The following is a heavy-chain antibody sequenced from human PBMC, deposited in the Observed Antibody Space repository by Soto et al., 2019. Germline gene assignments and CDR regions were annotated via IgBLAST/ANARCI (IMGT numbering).Heavy chain of an antibody. V-gene: IGHV3-23*01. CDR1: GFTFSSYA. D-gene: IGHD3-22*01. J-gene: IGHJ3*02. Sequence: PGGSLRLCCAASGFTFSSYAMSWVRQAPGKGLEWVSAISGSGGSTYYADSVKGRFTISRDNSKNTLYLQMNSLRAEDTAVYYCAKGRGSSGYPNAFDIWGQGTMVTVSS. CDR2: ISGSGGST. CDR3: AKGRGSSGYPNAFDI.